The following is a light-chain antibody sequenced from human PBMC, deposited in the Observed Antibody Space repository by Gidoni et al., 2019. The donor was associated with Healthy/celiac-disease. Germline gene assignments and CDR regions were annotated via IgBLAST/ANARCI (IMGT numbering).Light chain of an antibody. CDR2: GPS. Sequence: EIVMTQSPATLSVSPGERATLSCRASQSVSSNLAWYQQKPGQAPRLLIYGPSTRATGIPARFSGSGSGTEFTLTISSLQSEDFAVYYCQQYNNWPLCTVXGXTKVEIK. CDR3: QQYNNWPLCT. J-gene: IGKJ4*01. CDR1: QSVSSN. V-gene: IGKV3-15*01.